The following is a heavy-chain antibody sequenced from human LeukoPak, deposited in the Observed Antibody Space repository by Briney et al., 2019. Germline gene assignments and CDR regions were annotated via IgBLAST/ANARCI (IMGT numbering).Heavy chain of an antibody. Sequence: GGSLRLSCAASGFTFSSYAVHWVRQAPGKGLEWVAVISYDGSNKYYADSVKGRFTISRDNSKNTLYLQMNSLRAEDTAVYYCARDRGSSGYYPDYWGQGTLVTVSS. CDR2: ISYDGSNK. CDR3: ARDRGSSGYYPDY. V-gene: IGHV3-30-3*01. CDR1: GFTFSSYA. J-gene: IGHJ4*02. D-gene: IGHD3-22*01.